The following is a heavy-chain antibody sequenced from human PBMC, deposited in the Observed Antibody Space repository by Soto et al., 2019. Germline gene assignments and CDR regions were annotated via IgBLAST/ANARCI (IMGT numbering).Heavy chain of an antibody. CDR2: INPSGGST. D-gene: IGHD3-3*02. V-gene: IGHV1-46*01. CDR1: GYTFTSYY. Sequence: GASVKVSCKASGYTFTSYYMHWVRQAPGQGLEWMGIINPSGGSTSYAQKFQGRVTMTRDTSTSTVYMELSSLRSEVTAVYYCARDSVPGLSKALFENYYGMDVWGQGTTVTVSS. CDR3: ARDSVPGLSKALFENYYGMDV. J-gene: IGHJ6*02.